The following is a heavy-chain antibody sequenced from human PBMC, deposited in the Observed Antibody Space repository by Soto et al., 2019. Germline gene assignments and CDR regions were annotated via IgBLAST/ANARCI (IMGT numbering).Heavy chain of an antibody. Sequence: PSETLSLTCAVYGGSFSGYYWSWIRQPPGKGLEWIGEINHSGSTNYNPSLKSRDTISVDTSKNQFSLKLSSVTAADTAVYYCARDLYYGGFQPWGQGTLVTVSS. V-gene: IGHV4-34*01. J-gene: IGHJ1*01. D-gene: IGHD3-3*01. CDR2: INHSGST. CDR1: GGSFSGYY. CDR3: ARDLYYGGFQP.